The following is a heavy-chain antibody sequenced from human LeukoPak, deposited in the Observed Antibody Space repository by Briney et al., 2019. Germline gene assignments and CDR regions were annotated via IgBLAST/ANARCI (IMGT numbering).Heavy chain of an antibody. CDR2: IYSGGST. J-gene: IGHJ6*02. CDR1: GFTVSSNY. V-gene: IGHV3-66*04. D-gene: IGHD6-19*01. Sequence: GGSLRLSCAASGFTVSSNYKSWVRQAPGKGLEWVSVIYSGGSTYYADSVKGRFTISRDNSKNTLYLQMNSLRAEDTAVYYCAKPEQWLAPDYYGMDVWGQGTTVTVSS. CDR3: AKPEQWLAPDYYGMDV.